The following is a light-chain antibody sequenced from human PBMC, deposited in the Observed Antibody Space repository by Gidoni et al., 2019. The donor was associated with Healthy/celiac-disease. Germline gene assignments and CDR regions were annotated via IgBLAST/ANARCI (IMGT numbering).Light chain of an antibody. CDR2: GAS. CDR1: QSVSSSY. J-gene: IGKJ1*01. CDR3: QQYGSSPPWT. V-gene: IGKV3-20*01. Sequence: EIVLPQSPGTLSLSPGERATLSCRASQSVSSSYLAWYQQKPGQAPRLLIYGASSRATGIPDRCSGRGSGTDVTRTISRLEPEDFAVYYCQQYGSSPPWTFGQGTKVEIK.